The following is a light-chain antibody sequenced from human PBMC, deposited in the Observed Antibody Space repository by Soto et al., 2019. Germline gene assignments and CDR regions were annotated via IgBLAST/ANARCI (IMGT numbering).Light chain of an antibody. J-gene: IGKJ1*01. V-gene: IGKV1-8*01. CDR3: QHYNSYSEA. CDR2: AAS. CDR1: HGISSY. Sequence: AIRMTQYTSSLSASTGDRVTITCRASHGISSYLAWYQQKPGKAPKLLIYAASTLQSGVPSRFSGSGSGTDFTLTISSLQPDDFATYYCQHYNSYSEAFGQGTKVDI.